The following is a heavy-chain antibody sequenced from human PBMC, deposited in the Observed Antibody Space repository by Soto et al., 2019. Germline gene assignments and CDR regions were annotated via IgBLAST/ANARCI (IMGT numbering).Heavy chain of an antibody. CDR3: AKDLTRQLAYWLDP. CDR2: ISAHSGGT. V-gene: IGHV1-2*02. D-gene: IGHD6-6*01. J-gene: IGHJ5*02. CDR1: GFSFTGYY. Sequence: ASVKVSCKASGFSFTGYYIHWLRQAPGQGLEWMGWISAHSGGTEYAQKFQGRVTLTRDTSIATAYLTLTSLTSDDTALYYCAKDLTRQLAYWLDPWGQGTQVTVSS.